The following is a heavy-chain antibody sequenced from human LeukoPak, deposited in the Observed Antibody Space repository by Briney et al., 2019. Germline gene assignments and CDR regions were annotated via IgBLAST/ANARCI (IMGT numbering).Heavy chain of an antibody. CDR3: ARVGPHNWFDP. Sequence: ETLSLTCTVSGGSISSYYWSWIRQPPGKGLEWIGYIYYSGSTNYNPSLKSRVTISVDTSKNQFSLKLSSVTAADTAVYYCARVGPHNWFDPWGQGTLVTVSS. D-gene: IGHD3-16*01. V-gene: IGHV4-59*01. CDR2: IYYSGST. CDR1: GGSISSYY. J-gene: IGHJ5*02.